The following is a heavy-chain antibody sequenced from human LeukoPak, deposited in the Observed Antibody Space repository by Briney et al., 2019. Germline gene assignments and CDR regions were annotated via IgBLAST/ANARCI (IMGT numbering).Heavy chain of an antibody. D-gene: IGHD6-19*01. CDR2: IYYSGST. V-gene: IGHV4-59*01. Sequence: SETLSLTCTFSGGSISSYYWSWIRQPPRKGLEWIGYIYYSGSTNYNPSLKSRVTISVDTSKNQFSLKLSSVTAADTAVYYCARDSIAVAGDYYYYYMDVWGKGTTVTVSS. CDR3: ARDSIAVAGDYYYYYMDV. J-gene: IGHJ6*03. CDR1: GGSISSYY.